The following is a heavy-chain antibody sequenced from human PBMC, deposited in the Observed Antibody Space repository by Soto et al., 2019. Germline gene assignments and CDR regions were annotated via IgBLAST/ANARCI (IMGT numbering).Heavy chain of an antibody. CDR3: AKAYSSGWFVNWFDP. D-gene: IGHD6-19*01. V-gene: IGHV3-48*01. J-gene: IGHJ5*02. CDR1: GFTFSSFH. CDR2: ITSSSDTI. Sequence: SGGSLRLSCAASGFTFSSFHMNWVRQAPGRGLEWVAYITSSSDTIYYSDSVKGRFTISRDNGKNSLFLQMNSLRGEDTAVYYCAKAYSSGWFVNWFDPWGQGTLVTVSS.